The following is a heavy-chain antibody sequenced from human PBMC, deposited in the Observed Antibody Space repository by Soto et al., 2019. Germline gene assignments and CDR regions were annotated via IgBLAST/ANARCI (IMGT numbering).Heavy chain of an antibody. J-gene: IGHJ4*02. CDR3: AKPSGLATAGSAFDY. D-gene: IGHD6-13*01. Sequence: GGSLRLSCTTSGFTFNNYAMTWVRQAPGKGLEWVSKISGSGGSTFYADSVKGRFTISRDNSKNTVSLQMNSLRAKDTAVYYCAKPSGLATAGSAFDYWGQGTLVTVSS. V-gene: IGHV3-23*01. CDR2: ISGSGGST. CDR1: GFTFNNYA.